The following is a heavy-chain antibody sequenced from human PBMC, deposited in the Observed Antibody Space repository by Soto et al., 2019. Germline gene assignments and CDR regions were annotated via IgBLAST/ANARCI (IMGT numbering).Heavy chain of an antibody. D-gene: IGHD3-10*01. Sequence: QVQLQQWGAGLLKPSETLSLTCAVYGGSFSGYQWSWIRQTPGKGLEWIGEINDSGNINYNPSLKSRVTILLDTPKKQISLKLSSVTAADSAVYYCARGVILWFGELSRRGGYHYYMDVWGKGTTATVSS. CDR1: GGSFSGYQ. J-gene: IGHJ6*03. CDR3: ARGVILWFGELSRRGGYHYYMDV. V-gene: IGHV4-34*01. CDR2: INDSGNI.